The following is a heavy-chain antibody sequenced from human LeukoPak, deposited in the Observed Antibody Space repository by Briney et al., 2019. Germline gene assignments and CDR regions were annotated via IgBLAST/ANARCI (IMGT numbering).Heavy chain of an antibody. Sequence: ASETLSLTCTVSGGSISSYYWSWIRQPAGKGLEWIGRIYTSGSTNYNPSLKSRVTMSVDTSKNQFSLKLSSVTAADTAVYYCARDDKAVAGAGFDPWGQGTLVTVSS. D-gene: IGHD6-19*01. V-gene: IGHV4-4*07. CDR3: ARDDKAVAGAGFDP. CDR2: IYTSGST. CDR1: GGSISSYY. J-gene: IGHJ5*02.